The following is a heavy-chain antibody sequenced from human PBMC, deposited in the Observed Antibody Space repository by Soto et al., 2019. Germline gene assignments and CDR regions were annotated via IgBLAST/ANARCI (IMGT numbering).Heavy chain of an antibody. CDR3: SRGSDPIYNGFDP. CDR2: MNPNSGNT. V-gene: IGHV1-8*01. J-gene: IGHJ5*02. D-gene: IGHD3-9*01. CDR1: GYTFTSYD. Sequence: QVQLVQSGAEVKKPGASVKVSCKASGYTFTSYDINWVRQATGQGLEWMGWMNPNSGNTGYAQKFQGRVTMTRNTSISTAYMELSSRRFEDTVWYYGSRGSDPIYNGFDPWGQGTLVTVSS.